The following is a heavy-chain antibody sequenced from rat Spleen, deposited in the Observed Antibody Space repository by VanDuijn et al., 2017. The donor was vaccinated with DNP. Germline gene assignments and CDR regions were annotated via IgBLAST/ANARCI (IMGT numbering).Heavy chain of an antibody. J-gene: IGHJ4*01. CDR1: GFTFSDYS. CDR2: IVYDGSGS. D-gene: IGHD1-5*01. V-gene: IGHV5S10*01. CDR3: VTHGSISSTSTGAMDV. Sequence: EVQLVESGGGLVQPGRSLKLSCAASGFTFSDYSMAWVRQAPKKGLDWVATIVYDGSGSYYGDSVTGRFTISRDNAKSNLYLQMDNLRSEDTATYYCVTHGSISSTSTGAMDVWGQGTSVTVSS.